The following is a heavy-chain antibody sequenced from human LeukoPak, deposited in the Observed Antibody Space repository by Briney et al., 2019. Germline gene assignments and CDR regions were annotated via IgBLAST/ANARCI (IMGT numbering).Heavy chain of an antibody. Sequence: SVKVSCKASGYTFTGYYMHWVRQAPGQGLEWMGGIIPIFGTANYAQKFQGRVTITADESTSTAYMELSSLRSEDTAVYYCARYDSSGYYYGMDVWGQGTTVTVSS. CDR1: GYTFTGYY. CDR2: IIPIFGTA. V-gene: IGHV1-69*13. CDR3: ARYDSSGYYYGMDV. J-gene: IGHJ6*02. D-gene: IGHD3-22*01.